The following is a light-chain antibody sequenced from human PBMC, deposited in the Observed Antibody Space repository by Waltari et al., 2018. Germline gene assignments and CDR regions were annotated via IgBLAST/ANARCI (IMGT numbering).Light chain of an antibody. Sequence: QSALTQPASVSGSPGQSITLSCTGTSNDIGNHDLFSWYQQRPGEAPKLLMYGATKRPSGVSNRFSGSKSGKTASLTISGLQTEDEADYYCFSFVAANSFVFGPGTKVTVL. CDR2: GAT. J-gene: IGLJ1*01. CDR3: FSFVAANSFV. CDR1: SNDIGNHDL. V-gene: IGLV2-23*01.